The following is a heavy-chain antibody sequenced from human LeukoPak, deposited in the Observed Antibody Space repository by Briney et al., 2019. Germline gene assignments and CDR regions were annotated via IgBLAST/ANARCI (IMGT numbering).Heavy chain of an antibody. Sequence: PGGSLSLSCAASGFPFSSNYMSWVRQAPGKGLEWVSVIYRGGSTYYADSVKGRFTISRDNSKNTLYLQMNSLRAEDTAVYYCARHQGDGYNRKSRWGQGTLVTVSS. J-gene: IGHJ4*02. V-gene: IGHV3-53*01. CDR3: ARHQGDGYNRKSR. CDR1: GFPFSSNY. D-gene: IGHD5-24*01. CDR2: IYRGGST.